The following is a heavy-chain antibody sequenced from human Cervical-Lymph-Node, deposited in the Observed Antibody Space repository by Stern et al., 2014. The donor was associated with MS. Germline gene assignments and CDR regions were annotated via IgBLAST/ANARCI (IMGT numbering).Heavy chain of an antibody. Sequence: VQLVESGAEVKKPGASVKVSCKASGYTITGCYIHWVRQAPGQGLEWMGWINGNSGATKYAQKFKGRFTMTRDTSFSTAHMELSGLRADDTAVYYCARDLAGDGDLYLDYWGQGTLVTVSS. CDR1: GYTITGCY. CDR3: ARDLAGDGDLYLDY. CDR2: INGNSGAT. J-gene: IGHJ4*02. D-gene: IGHD7-27*01. V-gene: IGHV1-2*02.